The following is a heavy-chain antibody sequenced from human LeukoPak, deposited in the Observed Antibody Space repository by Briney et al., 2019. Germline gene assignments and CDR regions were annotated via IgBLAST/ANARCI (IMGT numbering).Heavy chain of an antibody. CDR3: TTDPATPFGY. CDR1: GFTFSNAW. CDR2: NKSKTDGGTT. Sequence: GGSLRLSCAASGFTFSNAWLSWVRQAPGKGLEGVGRNKSKTDGGTTDYAAPVKGRFTISRDDSKNTLYLQMNSLKTEDTAVYYCTTDPATPFGYWGQGTLVTVSS. D-gene: IGHD2-2*01. V-gene: IGHV3-15*01. J-gene: IGHJ4*02.